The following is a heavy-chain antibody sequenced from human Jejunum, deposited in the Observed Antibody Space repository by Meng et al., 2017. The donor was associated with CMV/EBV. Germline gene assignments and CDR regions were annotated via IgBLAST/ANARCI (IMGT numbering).Heavy chain of an antibody. V-gene: IGHV3-30*02. Sequence: MHWVRQAPGKGLGWVAIIRYDGSNKYYSPSVRGRFTISRDDSKSTLYLQMDSLRPDETATYYCAKVTSDRTMSPGTRSGQYYAMDVWGQGTTVTVSS. D-gene: IGHD3-10*01. CDR3: AKVTSDRTMSPGTRSGQYYAMDV. J-gene: IGHJ6*02. CDR2: IRYDGSNK.